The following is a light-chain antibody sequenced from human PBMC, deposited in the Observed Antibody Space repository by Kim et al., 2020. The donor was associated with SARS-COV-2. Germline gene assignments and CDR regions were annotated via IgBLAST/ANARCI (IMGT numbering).Light chain of an antibody. V-gene: IGLV1-51*01. CDR1: SSSIGSFY. CDR2: DNN. J-gene: IGLJ2*01. Sequence: QSVLTQPPSVSAAPGQKVTISCSASSSSIGSFYVSWYQQLPGTAPKLLIHDNNARPSGIPDRFSGSKSGTSATLGITGLQPGDEATYYCETWDSSLSTVVFGGGTKVTVL. CDR3: ETWDSSLSTVV.